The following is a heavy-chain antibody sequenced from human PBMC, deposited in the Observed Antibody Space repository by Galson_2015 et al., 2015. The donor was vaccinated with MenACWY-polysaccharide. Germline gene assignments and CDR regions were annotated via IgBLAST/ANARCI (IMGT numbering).Heavy chain of an antibody. V-gene: IGHV3-7*01. D-gene: IGHD3-22*01. J-gene: IGHJ4*02. CDR2: IRHDGSEI. CDR3: ERDDSSGHYYFDY. Sequence: SLRLSCAASGFTFSNYWMRWVRQGPGKGLERVANIRHDGSEIYYPDSVKGRFTISRDNAKNSVYLQMNTLRAEDTAVYHCERDDSSGHYYFDYWGLGTLVTVSS. CDR1: GFTFSNYW.